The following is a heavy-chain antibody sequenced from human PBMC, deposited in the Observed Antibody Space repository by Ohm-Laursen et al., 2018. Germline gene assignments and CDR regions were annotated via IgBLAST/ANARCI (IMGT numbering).Heavy chain of an antibody. CDR2: INPNSGGT. CDR1: GYTFTGYY. V-gene: IGHV1-2*02. Sequence: EASVKVSCKASGYTFTGYYMHWVRQAPGQGLEWMGWINPNSGGTNYAQKFQGRVTMTRDTSISTAYMELSRLRSDDTAVYYCARGSAVAGTYWYFDLWGRGTLVTVSS. J-gene: IGHJ2*01. D-gene: IGHD6-19*01. CDR3: ARGSAVAGTYWYFDL.